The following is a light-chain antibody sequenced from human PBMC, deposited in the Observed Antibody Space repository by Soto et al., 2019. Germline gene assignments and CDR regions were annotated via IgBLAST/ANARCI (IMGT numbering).Light chain of an antibody. Sequence: VIMTQSPVTLSVSSGEGATLSCRASYNVNSNLAWYQQKPGQAPRLLISRASTRATGIAVRFSGSGSGTEFTLTIASLQSEDSAVYYCQRYNNWPLTFGGGTKVESK. CDR3: QRYNNWPLT. CDR2: RAS. CDR1: YNVNSN. J-gene: IGKJ4*01. V-gene: IGKV3-15*01.